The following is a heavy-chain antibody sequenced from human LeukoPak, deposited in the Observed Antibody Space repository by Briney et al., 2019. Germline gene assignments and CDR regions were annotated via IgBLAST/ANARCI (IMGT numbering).Heavy chain of an antibody. J-gene: IGHJ6*03. CDR1: GYSISSGYY. Sequence: PPETLSLTCTVSGYSISSGYYWGWIRQSPGKGLEWIGSIYHSGSTYYNPSLKSRVTISVDTSKNQFSLNLSSVTAADTAVYYCARDKRHYYDSTGYNYMDVWGKGTTVTVSS. D-gene: IGHD3-22*01. V-gene: IGHV4-38-2*02. CDR3: ARDKRHYYDSTGYNYMDV. CDR2: IYHSGST.